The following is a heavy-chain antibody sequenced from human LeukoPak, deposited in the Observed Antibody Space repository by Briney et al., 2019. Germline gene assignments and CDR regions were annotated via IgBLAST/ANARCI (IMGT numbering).Heavy chain of an antibody. J-gene: IGHJ4*02. V-gene: IGHV4-59*08. CDR2: IYYSGST. CDR3: ARVIGYCSSTSCFDYFDY. D-gene: IGHD2-2*01. CDR1: GGSISSYY. Sequence: SETLSLTCTVSGGSISSYYWSWIRQPPGKGLEWGGYIYYSGSTNYNPSLKSRVTTSVDTSKNQLSLKLSSATAADTAVYYCARVIGYCSSTSCFDYFDYWGQGTLVTVSS.